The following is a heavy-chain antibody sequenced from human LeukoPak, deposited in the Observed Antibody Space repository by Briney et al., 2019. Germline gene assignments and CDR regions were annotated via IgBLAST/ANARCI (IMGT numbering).Heavy chain of an antibody. CDR3: AKDIDYYDSSGGDPFDY. CDR1: GFTFSSYA. CDR2: ISGSGGST. V-gene: IGHV3-23*01. Sequence: GGSLRLSCAASGFTFSSYAMSWVRQAPGNGLEWVSAISGSGGSTYYADSVKGRFTISRDNSTNTLYLQMNSLRAEDTAVYYCAKDIDYYDSSGGDPFDYWGQGTLVTVSS. D-gene: IGHD3-22*01. J-gene: IGHJ4*02.